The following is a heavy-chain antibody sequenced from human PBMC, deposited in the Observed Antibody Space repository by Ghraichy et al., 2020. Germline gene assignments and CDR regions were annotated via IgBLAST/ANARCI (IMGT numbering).Heavy chain of an antibody. CDR3: ARDQQWLFDY. Sequence: LSLTCAASGITISSFAMHWVRQAPGKGLEWVAVIWYDGINKKYADSVKGRFTISRDNSKNTLYLQMSSLRAEDTAVYYSARDQQWLFDYWGQGTLVTVSS. J-gene: IGHJ4*02. CDR1: GITISSFA. D-gene: IGHD6-19*01. CDR2: IWYDGINK. V-gene: IGHV3-33*01.